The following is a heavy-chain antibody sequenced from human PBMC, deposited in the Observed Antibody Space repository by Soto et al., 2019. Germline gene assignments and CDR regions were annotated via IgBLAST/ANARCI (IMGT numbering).Heavy chain of an antibody. CDR3: ARGSVGATLYDF. Sequence: QVQLLESGPGLVKPSATLSLTCSVSGGSVSSGNYYWSWIRQLPGKGLEWIGFLYYNGDNKNNPSLKSRVALSADSSESQFSLKLRSVTGEDSAVYYCARGSVGATLYDFWGQGTLVTVSS. CDR1: GGSVSSGNYY. J-gene: IGHJ4*02. D-gene: IGHD1-26*01. CDR2: LYYNGDN. V-gene: IGHV4-61*01.